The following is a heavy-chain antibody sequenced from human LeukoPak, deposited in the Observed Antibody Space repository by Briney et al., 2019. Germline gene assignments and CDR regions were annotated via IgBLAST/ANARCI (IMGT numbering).Heavy chain of an antibody. Sequence: SETLSLTCTVSGYSISSGYYWGWIRQPPGKGLEWIGSIYHSGSTYYNPSLKSRVTISVDTSKNQFSLKLSSVTAADTAVYYCARVRGGGISRGELLGYYFDYWGQGTLVTVSS. J-gene: IGHJ4*02. CDR3: ARVRGGGISRGELLGYYFDY. D-gene: IGHD3-10*01. CDR1: GYSISSGYY. V-gene: IGHV4-38-2*02. CDR2: IYHSGST.